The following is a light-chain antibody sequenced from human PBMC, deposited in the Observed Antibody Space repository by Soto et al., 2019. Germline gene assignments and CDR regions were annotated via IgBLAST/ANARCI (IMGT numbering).Light chain of an antibody. J-gene: IGKJ2*01. CDR2: GAS. Sequence: EIVMTQSPDTLSVSPGERATLSCRASQSISSNLAWYQQKFGQAPRLLIYGASTRATGTPARFSGSGSGTDFTLTISSLQSEDFAVYYCQQYNNWPPMYTFGQGTKLEIK. CDR1: QSISSN. V-gene: IGKV3-15*01. CDR3: QQYNNWPPMYT.